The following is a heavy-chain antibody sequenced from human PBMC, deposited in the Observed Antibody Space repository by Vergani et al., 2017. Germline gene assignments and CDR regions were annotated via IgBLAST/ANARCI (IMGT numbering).Heavy chain of an antibody. CDR1: GFTFSSYW. Sequence: EVQLVESGGGLVQPGGSLRLSCAASGFTFSSYWMSWVRQAPGKGLEWVANIEQDGSEKYYVDSVKGRFTISRDNAKNSLYLQMNSLRAEDTAVYYCARDMSPLIRIAAQPENWFDPWGQGTLVTVSS. CDR3: ARDMSPLIRIAAQPENWFDP. D-gene: IGHD6-6*01. V-gene: IGHV3-7*03. CDR2: IEQDGSEK. J-gene: IGHJ5*02.